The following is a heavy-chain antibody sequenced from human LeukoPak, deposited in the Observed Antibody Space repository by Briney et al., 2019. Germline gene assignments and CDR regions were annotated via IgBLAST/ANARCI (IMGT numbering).Heavy chain of an antibody. CDR3: ARGRRSQRRHDYAVRWYFDL. Sequence: SETLSLTCAVYGGSFSGYYWSWIRQPPGKGLEWIGEINHSGSTNYNPSLKSRVTISVDTSKNEFSLKLSSVTAAYTAVYYCARGRRSQRRHDYAVRWYFDLWGRGTLVTVSS. J-gene: IGHJ2*01. CDR1: GGSFSGYY. CDR2: INHSGST. V-gene: IGHV4-34*01. D-gene: IGHD4-17*01.